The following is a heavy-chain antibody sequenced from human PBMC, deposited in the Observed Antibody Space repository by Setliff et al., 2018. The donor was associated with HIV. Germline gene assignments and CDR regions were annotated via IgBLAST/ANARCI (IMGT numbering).Heavy chain of an antibody. J-gene: IGHJ6*02. CDR2: INRDNGGI. CDR3: ARNFGLSPSGKYYYYYGMDI. CDR1: GYSFTAYQ. Sequence: GASVKVSCKTFGYSFTAYQMHWLRQAPGQGLEWMGRINRDNGGIDYAQKFQGRVTVTRDTSINTAYMELSSLRYDDTAIYYCARNFGLSPSGKYYYYYGMDIWGQGTTVTVSS. V-gene: IGHV1-2*06. D-gene: IGHD3-10*01.